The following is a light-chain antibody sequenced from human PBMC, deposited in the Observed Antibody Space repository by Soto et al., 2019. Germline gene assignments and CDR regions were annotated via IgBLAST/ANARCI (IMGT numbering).Light chain of an antibody. CDR3: QQYGSSPFALT. V-gene: IGKV3-20*01. Sequence: EIVLTQSPGTLSLSPGERATLSCRASQSVSSSYLAWYQQKPGQAPRLLIYGASSRATGIPDRFSGSGSGKDLTLTISRTEPEDFAGYFLQQYGSSPFALTFGGRNQVEIK. CDR2: GAS. J-gene: IGKJ4*01. CDR1: QSVSSSY.